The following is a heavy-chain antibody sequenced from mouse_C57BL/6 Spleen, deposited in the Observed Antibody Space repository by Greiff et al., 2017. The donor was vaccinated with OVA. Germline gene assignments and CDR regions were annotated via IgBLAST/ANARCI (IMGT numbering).Heavy chain of an antibody. Sequence: QVQLKESGPELVKPGASVKLSCKASGYTFTSYDINWVKQRPGPGLEWIGWIYPRDGSTKYNEKFKGKATLTVDTSSSTAYMELHSLTSEDSAVYFCARRDYSNYEGFDYWGQGTTLTVSS. J-gene: IGHJ2*01. V-gene: IGHV1-85*01. CDR2: IYPRDGST. CDR1: GYTFTSYD. D-gene: IGHD2-5*01. CDR3: ARRDYSNYEGFDY.